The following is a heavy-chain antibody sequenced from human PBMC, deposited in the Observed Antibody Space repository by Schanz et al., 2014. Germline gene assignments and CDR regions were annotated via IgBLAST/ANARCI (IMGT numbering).Heavy chain of an antibody. CDR1: GFNFYTSA. Sequence: EVRLVESGGGLVQPGGSLRLSCVASGFNFYTSAMTWVRQAPGKGLEWVSYISSSGSYTNYADSVKGRFTTSRDNGKKSMYLQMNSLRAEDTAVYYCAKEKEEVAADGSFFDYWGQGTLVTVSS. J-gene: IGHJ4*02. CDR3: AKEKEEVAADGSFFDY. V-gene: IGHV3-21*05. D-gene: IGHD6-13*01. CDR2: ISSSGSYT.